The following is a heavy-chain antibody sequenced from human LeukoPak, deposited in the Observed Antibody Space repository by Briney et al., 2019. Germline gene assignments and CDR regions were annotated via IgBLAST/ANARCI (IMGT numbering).Heavy chain of an antibody. CDR1: GFTFSSYA. CDR3: AKDRENDYSIP. Sequence: GGSLRLSCAASGFTFSSYAMSWVRQAPGKGLEWVSAISGSGGSTYYSDSVKGRFTISRDNSKNTLYLQMNSLRAEDTAVYYCAKDRENDYSIPWGQGTLVTVSS. D-gene: IGHD4-11*01. J-gene: IGHJ4*02. CDR2: ISGSGGST. V-gene: IGHV3-23*01.